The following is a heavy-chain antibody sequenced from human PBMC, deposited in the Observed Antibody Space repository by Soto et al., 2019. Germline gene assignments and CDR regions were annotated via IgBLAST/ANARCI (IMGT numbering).Heavy chain of an antibody. Sequence: GASVKVSCKASGYTFTSYGISWVRQAPGQGLEWMGWISAYNGNTNYAQKLQGRVTMTTDTSTSTAYMELRSLRSDDTAVYYCATDVVGDYDFWSGYQHHAFDIWGQGTMVTVSS. CDR3: ATDVVGDYDFWSGYQHHAFDI. J-gene: IGHJ3*02. V-gene: IGHV1-18*04. D-gene: IGHD3-3*01. CDR2: ISAYNGNT. CDR1: GYTFTSYG.